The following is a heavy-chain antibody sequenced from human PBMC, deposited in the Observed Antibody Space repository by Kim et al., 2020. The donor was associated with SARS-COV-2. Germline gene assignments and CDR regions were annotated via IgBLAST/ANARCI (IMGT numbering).Heavy chain of an antibody. Sequence: ASVKVSCKASGYTFTSYDINWVRQAGGQGLEWMGWMNPNNGNAGYEQKFQGRVTMTRNTSISTAYMELTSLRTEDTALYYCAKGGRGPLNHLDHWGQGTVVTVSS. CDR2: MNPNNGNA. V-gene: IGHV1-8*01. CDR1: GYTFTSYD. CDR3: AKGGRGPLNHLDH. J-gene: IGHJ4*02. D-gene: IGHD5-12*01.